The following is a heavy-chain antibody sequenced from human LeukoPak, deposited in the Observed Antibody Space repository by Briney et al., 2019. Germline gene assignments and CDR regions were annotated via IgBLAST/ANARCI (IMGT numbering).Heavy chain of an antibody. CDR1: GFTFSTYA. CDR3: AKDQWSSQRSYYSDY. J-gene: IGHJ4*02. CDR2: ISSSGGST. Sequence: QPGGSLRLSCAASGFTFSTYAMTWVRQAPGKGLEWVSAISSSGGSTYYAGSVKGRFTISRDNSKNTLYLQMNSLRAEDTAIYYCAKDQWSSQRSYYSDYWGQGTLVTVSS. V-gene: IGHV3-23*01. D-gene: IGHD1-26*01.